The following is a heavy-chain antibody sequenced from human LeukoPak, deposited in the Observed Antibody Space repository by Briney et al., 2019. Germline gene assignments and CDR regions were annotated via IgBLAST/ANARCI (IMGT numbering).Heavy chain of an antibody. CDR1: GFTFSTYW. CDR3: ARCRGSGSYCLDH. J-gene: IGHJ4*02. V-gene: IGHV3-48*04. CDR2: ISGSGIMK. Sequence: GGSLRLSCAASGFTFSTYWMTWVRQAPGRGLEWVSHISGSGIMKFYEDSVKGRFTVSRDNVKQSLHLQMNSLRPEDTAIYYCARCRGSGSYCLDHWGQGTLVTVSS. D-gene: IGHD3-10*01.